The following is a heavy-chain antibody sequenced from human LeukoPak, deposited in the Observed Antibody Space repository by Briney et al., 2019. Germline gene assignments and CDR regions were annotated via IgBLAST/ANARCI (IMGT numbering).Heavy chain of an antibody. Sequence: PSETLSLTCTVSGGSISSSSYYWGWIRQPPGKGLEWIGSIYYSGSTYYNPSLKSRVTISVDTSKNQFSLKLSSVTAADTAVYYCARASHWNQLHYFDYWGQGTLVTVSS. J-gene: IGHJ4*02. CDR1: GGSISSSSYY. V-gene: IGHV4-39*07. D-gene: IGHD1-1*01. CDR3: ARASHWNQLHYFDY. CDR2: IYYSGST.